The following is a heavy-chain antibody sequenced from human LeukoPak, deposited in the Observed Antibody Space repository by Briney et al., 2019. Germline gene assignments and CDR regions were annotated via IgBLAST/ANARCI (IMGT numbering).Heavy chain of an antibody. Sequence: SETLSLSCTVSGGSISSYYWSWIRQPPGKGLEWIGYIYYSGSTNYNPSLKSRVTISVDTSKNQFSLKLSSVTAADTAVYYCARGYSSGGRCYRHDYWGQGTLVTVSS. V-gene: IGHV4-59*01. CDR2: IYYSGST. CDR3: ARGYSSGGRCYRHDY. CDR1: GGSISSYY. J-gene: IGHJ4*02. D-gene: IGHD2-15*01.